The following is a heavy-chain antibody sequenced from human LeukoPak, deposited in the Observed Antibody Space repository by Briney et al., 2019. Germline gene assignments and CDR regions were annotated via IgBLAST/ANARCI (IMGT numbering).Heavy chain of an antibody. CDR2: INHSGST. D-gene: IGHD5-18*01. V-gene: IGHV4-34*01. CDR3: ARGGYSYGFKAFDI. CDR1: GGSFSGYY. Sequence: SETLSLTCAVYGGSFSGYYWSWIRQPPGKGLEWIGEINHSGSTNYNPSLKSRVTISVDTSKNLFSLRLSSVTAADTAVYYCARGGYSYGFKAFDIWGQGTKVTVSS. J-gene: IGHJ3*02.